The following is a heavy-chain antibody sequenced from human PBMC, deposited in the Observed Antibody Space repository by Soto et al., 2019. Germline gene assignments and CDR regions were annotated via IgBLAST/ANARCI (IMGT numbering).Heavy chain of an antibody. J-gene: IGHJ6*02. CDR1: GFTFSSYG. Sequence: QPGGSLRLSCAASGFTFSSYGMHWVRQAPGKGLEWVAVIWYDGSNKYYADSVKGRFTISRDNSKNTLYLQMNSLRAEDTAVYYCASYGGGYGMDVWGQGTTVTVSS. V-gene: IGHV3-33*01. D-gene: IGHD2-15*01. CDR2: IWYDGSNK. CDR3: ASYGGGYGMDV.